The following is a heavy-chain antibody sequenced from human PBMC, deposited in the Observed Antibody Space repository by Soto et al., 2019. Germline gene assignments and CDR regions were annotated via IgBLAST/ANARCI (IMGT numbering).Heavy chain of an antibody. D-gene: IGHD4-4*01. V-gene: IGHV5-51*01. Sequence: PGESLKISCKGSGYRFSSYWIGWVRQMPGKGLEWMGIIYPGDSETRYSPSFQGQVTISADKSINTAYLQWSSLKASDTAMYYCARRSGTMSVTTGFDHWGQGTRVTVSS. CDR3: ARRSGTMSVTTGFDH. J-gene: IGHJ4*02. CDR1: GYRFSSYW. CDR2: IYPGDSET.